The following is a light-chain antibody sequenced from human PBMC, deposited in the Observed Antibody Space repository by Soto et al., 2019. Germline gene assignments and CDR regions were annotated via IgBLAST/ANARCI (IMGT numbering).Light chain of an antibody. CDR3: CSYAGSYSLV. J-gene: IGLJ2*01. CDR1: SSDIGGYNY. Sequence: QSVLTQPRSVSGSHGQSVTISCTGTSSDIGGYNYVSWYQHHPGKAPKLMIYDVTTRPSGVPDRFSGSKSGNTASLAISGLQAEDEADYYCCSYAGSYSLVFGGGTKLTV. CDR2: DVT. V-gene: IGLV2-11*01.